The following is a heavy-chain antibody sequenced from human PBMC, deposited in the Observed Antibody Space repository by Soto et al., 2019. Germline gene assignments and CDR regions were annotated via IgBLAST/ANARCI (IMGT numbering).Heavy chain of an antibody. CDR2: VSTSGRST. CDR3: VKQAHGLDGVAFDY. Sequence: GGSLRLSCSASGFIFSESTIYWVRQVPGKGLGAISAVSTSGRSTYYADSVKDRFTISRDNSKNTLFLQMGSLRPEDTAIYYCVKQAHGLDGVAFDYWGQGTQVTVSS. D-gene: IGHD2-15*01. J-gene: IGHJ4*02. V-gene: IGHV3-64D*06. CDR1: GFIFSEST.